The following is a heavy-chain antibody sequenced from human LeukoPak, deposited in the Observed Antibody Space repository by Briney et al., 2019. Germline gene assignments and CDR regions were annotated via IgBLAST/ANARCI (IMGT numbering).Heavy chain of an antibody. J-gene: IGHJ4*02. CDR3: ARLREGDSYGFVDY. CDR2: INPNSGGT. D-gene: IGHD5-18*01. CDR1: GYTFTGYY. V-gene: IGHV1-2*02. Sequence: ASVKVSCKASGYTFTGYYMHWVRQAPGQGLEWMGWINPNSGGTNYAQKFQGRVTMTRDTPISTAYMELSRLRSDDTAVYYCARLREGDSYGFVDYWGQGTLVTVSS.